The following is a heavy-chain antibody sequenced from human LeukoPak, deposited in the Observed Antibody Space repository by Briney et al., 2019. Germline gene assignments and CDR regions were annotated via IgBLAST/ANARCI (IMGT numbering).Heavy chain of an antibody. CDR1: GFIFSSYA. Sequence: GGSLRLSCAASGFIFSSYAMHWVRQAPGKGLEWVAVISYDGSNKYYADSVKGRFTISRDNSKNTLYLQMNSLRAEDTAVYYCARGPVGVTARTYYYYGMDVWGQGTTVTVSS. V-gene: IGHV3-30-3*01. CDR2: ISYDGSNK. D-gene: IGHD2-21*02. CDR3: ARGPVGVTARTYYYYGMDV. J-gene: IGHJ6*02.